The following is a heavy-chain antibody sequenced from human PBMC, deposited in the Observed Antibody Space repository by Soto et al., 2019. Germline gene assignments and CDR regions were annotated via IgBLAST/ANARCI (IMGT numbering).Heavy chain of an antibody. V-gene: IGHV4-59*08. CDR2: IYYAGST. J-gene: IGHJ4*02. CDR1: GVSMISYY. CDR3: ARRIVDTETFDY. Sequence: PSDTLSLTCTVSGVSMISYYWSWILQPPGRGLEWIGFIYYAGSTKYNPSLNSRVTISVDTSKNQFSLTVTSVTAADTAVYYCARRIVDTETFDYWGQGTLVTVSS. D-gene: IGHD5-12*01.